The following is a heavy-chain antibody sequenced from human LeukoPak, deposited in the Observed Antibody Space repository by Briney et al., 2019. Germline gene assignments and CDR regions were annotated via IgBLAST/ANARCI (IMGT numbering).Heavy chain of an antibody. V-gene: IGHV1-46*01. CDR1: GYTFTAFY. J-gene: IGHJ6*02. CDR3: ARDICLEYCTNGLYYYYGMDV. Sequence: ASVKVSYKASGYTFTAFYMHWVRQAPGQGLEWMGIINPSGGSTNYAQRFQGRVTMTRDTSTSTVYMELSSLRSDDTAVYYCARDICLEYCTNGLYYYYGMDVWGQGTTVTVSS. D-gene: IGHD2-8*01. CDR2: INPSGGST.